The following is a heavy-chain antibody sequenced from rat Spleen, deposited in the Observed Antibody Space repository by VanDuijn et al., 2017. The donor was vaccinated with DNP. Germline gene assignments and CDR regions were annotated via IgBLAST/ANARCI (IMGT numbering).Heavy chain of an antibody. CDR3: GRHGNSGYFDK. CDR1: GFTFSNYD. D-gene: IGHD4-3*01. V-gene: IGHV5-19*01. Sequence: EVQLVESGGGLVQPGRSLKLSCAASGFTFSNYDMAWVRQAPTKGLEWLAYISPSGGSTHYRDSVKGRFTISRDNAKSSLYLQMDSLTSEDAATYYCGRHGNSGYFDKWGQGVMVTVSS. J-gene: IGHJ2*01. CDR2: ISPSGGST.